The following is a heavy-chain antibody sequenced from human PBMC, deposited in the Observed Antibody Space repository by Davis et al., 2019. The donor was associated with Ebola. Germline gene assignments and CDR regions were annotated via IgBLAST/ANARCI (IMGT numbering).Heavy chain of an antibody. CDR2: ISYDGSNK. CDR1: GFTFSSYA. J-gene: IGHJ3*02. D-gene: IGHD5-18*01. CDR3: ARGSVGTAFRAFDI. V-gene: IGHV3-30-3*01. Sequence: GESLKISCAASGFTFSSYAMHWVRQAPGKGLEWVAVISYDGSNKYYADSVKGRFTISRDNSKSTLYLQMNSLKTEDTAVYYCARGSVGTAFRAFDIWGQGTMVTVSS.